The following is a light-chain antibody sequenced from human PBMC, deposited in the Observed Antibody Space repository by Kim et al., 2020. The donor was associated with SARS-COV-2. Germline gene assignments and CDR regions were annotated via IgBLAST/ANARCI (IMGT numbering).Light chain of an antibody. CDR1: QSISSW. J-gene: IGKJ1*01. Sequence: ASVGDRVTITCRASQSISSWLAWYQQKPGKAPKLLIYDASSLESGVPSRFSGSGSGTEFTLTISSLQPDDFATYYCQQYNSYSGAFGQGTKVDIK. CDR2: DAS. V-gene: IGKV1-5*01. CDR3: QQYNSYSGA.